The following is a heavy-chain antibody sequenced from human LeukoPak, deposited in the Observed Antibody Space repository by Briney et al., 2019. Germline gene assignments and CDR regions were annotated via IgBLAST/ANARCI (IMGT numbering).Heavy chain of an antibody. CDR1: GYTFTSYY. CDR2: FDPEDGET. Sequence: ASVKLSCKASGYTFTSYYIHWVRQAPGQGLEWMGGFDPEDGETIYAQKFQGRVTMTEDTSTDTAYMELSSLRSEDTAVYYCATFDIAGDYWGQGTLVTVSS. V-gene: IGHV1-24*01. J-gene: IGHJ4*02. CDR3: ATFDIAGDY. D-gene: IGHD6-13*01.